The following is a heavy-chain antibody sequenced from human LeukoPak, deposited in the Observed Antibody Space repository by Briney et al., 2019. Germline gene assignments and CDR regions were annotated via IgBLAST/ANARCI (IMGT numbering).Heavy chain of an antibody. CDR3: ARQLGAFDY. V-gene: IGHV6-1*01. J-gene: IGHJ4*02. CDR2: TYYRSKWYY. Sequence: SQTLSLTCAISGDSVSSNSVAWNWIRQSPSRGLEWLGRTYYRSKWYYDYAVSVRSRITINLDTSRNQFSLQVNSVTPEDTAVYYCARQLGAFDYWGQGTLVTVSS. CDR1: GDSVSSNSVA. D-gene: IGHD7-27*01.